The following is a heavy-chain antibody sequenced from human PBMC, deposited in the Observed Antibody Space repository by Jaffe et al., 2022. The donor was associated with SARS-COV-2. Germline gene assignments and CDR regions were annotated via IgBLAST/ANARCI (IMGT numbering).Heavy chain of an antibody. V-gene: IGHV3-9*01. CDR2: ISWNSGSI. CDR3: AKDDCSSTSCAENWFDP. CDR1: GFTFDDYA. Sequence: EVQLVESGGGLVQPGRSLRLSCAASGFTFDDYAMHWVRQAPGKGLEWVSGISWNSGSIGYADSVKGRFTISRDNAKNSLYLQMNSLRAEDTALYYCAKDDCSSTSCAENWFDPWGQGTLVTVSS. J-gene: IGHJ5*02. D-gene: IGHD2-2*01.